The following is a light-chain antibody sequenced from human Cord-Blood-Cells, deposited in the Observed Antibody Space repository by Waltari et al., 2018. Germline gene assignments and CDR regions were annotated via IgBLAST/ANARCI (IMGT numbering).Light chain of an antibody. CDR3: QQYGSSLTWT. Sequence: EIVLTQSPGTLSLSQGERATLSCRASQSVSSSYLAWYQQKPGQAPRLLIYGASSRATGIPDRFSGSGSGTDFTLTISRLEPEDFAVYYCQQYGSSLTWTFGQGTKVEIK. V-gene: IGKV3-20*01. CDR1: QSVSSSY. J-gene: IGKJ1*01. CDR2: GAS.